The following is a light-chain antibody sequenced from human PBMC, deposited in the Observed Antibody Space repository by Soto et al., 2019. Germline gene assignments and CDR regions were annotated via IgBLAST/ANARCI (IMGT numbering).Light chain of an antibody. V-gene: IGKV3-20*01. CDR3: QHYGSSPPT. CDR1: QSISRY. J-gene: IGKJ1*01. CDR2: GAS. Sequence: IVLTQSPGTLSLSPGERTTLSCRASQSISRYLAWYQQKPGQGPRLLIYGASSRATGTPDRFSGSGSGTDFTLTISRLEPEDFALYYCQHYGSSPPTFGQGTKVEIK.